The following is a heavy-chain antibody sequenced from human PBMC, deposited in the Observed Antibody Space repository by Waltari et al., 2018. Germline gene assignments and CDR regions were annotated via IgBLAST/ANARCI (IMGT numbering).Heavy chain of an antibody. V-gene: IGHV4-59*01. CDR1: GGSISSYY. CDR3: ARGRRPNWFDP. CDR2: IYYSGST. J-gene: IGHJ5*02. Sequence: QVQLQESGPGLVKPSETLSLTCPVPGGSISSYYWSWIRQPPGKGLEWIGYIYYSGSTNYNPALKSRVTISVDTSKNQFSLKLSSVTAADTAVYYCARGRRPNWFDPWGQGTLVTVSS.